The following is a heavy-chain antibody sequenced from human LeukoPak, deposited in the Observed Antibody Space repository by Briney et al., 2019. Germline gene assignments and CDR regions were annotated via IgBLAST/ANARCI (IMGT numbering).Heavy chain of an antibody. D-gene: IGHD6-25*01. CDR1: GASFAGYS. CDR3: ARERVVSDYNWFDP. CDR2: VNRVGYT. J-gene: IGHJ5*02. Sequence: SETLSLTCAVNGASFAGYSWSWIRQSPGKGLEWIGEVNRVGYTIYNPSLKSRVNISIDTSTTQFSLRLSSVTVADTAVYFCARERVVSDYNWFDPWGQGTLVTVSS. V-gene: IGHV4-34*01.